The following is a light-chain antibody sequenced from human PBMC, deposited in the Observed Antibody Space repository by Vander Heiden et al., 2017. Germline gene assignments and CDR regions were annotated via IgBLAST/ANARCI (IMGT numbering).Light chain of an antibody. CDR1: QSVSSSY. CDR2: GAS. CDR3: HQYGSSPFT. Sequence: ESVLTQSPGTLSLSSGARATLSCRASQSVSSSYLAWYQQKPGQTPRLLIYGASSRATGIPDRFSGSGSGADFTLTISSLEPEDFAVYYCHQYGSSPFTFGPGTTVDIK. V-gene: IGKV3-20*01. J-gene: IGKJ3*01.